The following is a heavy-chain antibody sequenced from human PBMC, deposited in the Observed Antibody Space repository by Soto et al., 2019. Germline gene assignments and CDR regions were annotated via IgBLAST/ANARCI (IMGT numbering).Heavy chain of an antibody. CDR3: GDRNV. Sequence: GSLRLSCAASGFTFSSYAMSWIRQPPGKGLEWIGEINHSGSTNYNPSLKSRVTISVDTSKNQFSLKLSSVTAADTAVYYCGDRNVWGQGTTVTVSS. CDR2: INHSGST. V-gene: IGHV4-34*08. CDR1: GFTFSSYA. J-gene: IGHJ6*02.